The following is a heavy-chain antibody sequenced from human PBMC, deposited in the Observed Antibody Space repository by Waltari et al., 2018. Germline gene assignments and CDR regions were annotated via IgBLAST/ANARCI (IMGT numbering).Heavy chain of an antibody. Sequence: QVQLQESGPGLVKPSETLSLTCTVSGGSISSYYWSWIRQPPGKGLEWIGYIYYSGSTNYNPSLKSRVTISVDTSKNQFSLKLSSVTAADTAVYYCAREKGQYYYDSSGYSWFDPWGQGTLVTVSS. D-gene: IGHD3-22*01. CDR1: GGSISSYY. CDR2: IYYSGST. CDR3: AREKGQYYYDSSGYSWFDP. J-gene: IGHJ5*02. V-gene: IGHV4-59*01.